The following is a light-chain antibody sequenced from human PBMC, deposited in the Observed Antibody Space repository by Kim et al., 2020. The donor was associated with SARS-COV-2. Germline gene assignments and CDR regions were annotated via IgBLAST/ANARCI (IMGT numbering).Light chain of an antibody. Sequence: VSPGERATLSCRASQSVNSNLAWYQQKPGQAPRLLIYGASTRATGIPARFSGSGSATEFTLTNSSLQSEDFAVYHCQQYNNWPLTFGGGTKVDIK. CDR3: QQYNNWPLT. V-gene: IGKV3-15*01. CDR1: QSVNSN. CDR2: GAS. J-gene: IGKJ4*01.